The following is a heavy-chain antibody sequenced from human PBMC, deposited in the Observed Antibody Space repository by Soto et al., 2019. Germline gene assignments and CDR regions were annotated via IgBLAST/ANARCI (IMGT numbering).Heavy chain of an antibody. CDR2: ISGSGGST. V-gene: IGHV3-23*01. Sequence: VQLLESGGGLVQPGGSLRLSCAASGFTFSSYAMSWVRQAPGKGLEWVSAISGSGGSTYYADSVKGRFTISRDNSKNTLHLQMNSLRAEDTAVYGCAKGVDSGWYNYWGQGTLVTVSS. CDR1: GFTFSSYA. J-gene: IGHJ4*02. D-gene: IGHD6-19*01. CDR3: AKGVDSGWYNY.